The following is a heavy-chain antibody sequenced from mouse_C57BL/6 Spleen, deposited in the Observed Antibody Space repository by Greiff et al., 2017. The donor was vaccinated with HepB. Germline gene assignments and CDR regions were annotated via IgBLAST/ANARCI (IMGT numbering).Heavy chain of an antibody. J-gene: IGHJ1*03. CDR3: ARDGPMVTTTRYWYFDV. CDR2: ISDGGSYT. D-gene: IGHD2-2*01. CDR1: GFTFSSYA. V-gene: IGHV5-4*01. Sequence: EVKLMKSGGGLVKPGGSLKLSCAASGFTFSSYAMSWVRQTPEKRLEWVATISDGGSYTYYPDNVKGRFTISRDNAKNNLYLQMSHLKSEDTAMYYCARDGPMVTTTRYWYFDVWGTGTTVTVSS.